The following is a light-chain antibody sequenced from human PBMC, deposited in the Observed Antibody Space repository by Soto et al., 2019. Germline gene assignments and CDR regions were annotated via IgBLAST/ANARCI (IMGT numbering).Light chain of an antibody. Sequence: EVVLTQSPGTLSLSPGDRATLSCRASQSVSSTYLAWYQQKPGQAPRLLIYGTSSRATGIPDRFSGSGSGTDFTLTISRLEPEDFAVYYCQNYHTSPPVTFGGGTKVEIK. CDR1: QSVSSTY. CDR3: QNYHTSPPVT. J-gene: IGKJ4*01. V-gene: IGKV3-20*01. CDR2: GTS.